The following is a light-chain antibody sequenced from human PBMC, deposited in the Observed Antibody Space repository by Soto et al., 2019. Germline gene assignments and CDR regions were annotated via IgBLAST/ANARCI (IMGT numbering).Light chain of an antibody. CDR1: QYVSSSS. CDR2: DAS. CDR3: QQYGSSPRP. J-gene: IGKJ1*01. Sequence: VLTHSPGGLSLYPGERATLSYRAGQYVSSSSLAWYQQKRGQAPRLLIHDASSRATGIPDRFSGSGSGTDFTLTISRLEPEDFAVYYCQQYGSSPRPFGQGTKVDIK. V-gene: IGKV3-20*01.